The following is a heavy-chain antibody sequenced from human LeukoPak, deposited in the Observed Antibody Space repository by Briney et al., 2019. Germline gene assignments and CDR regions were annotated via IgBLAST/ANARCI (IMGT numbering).Heavy chain of an antibody. V-gene: IGHV3-7*01. CDR2: INRDASEK. CDR3: ARGATPYDSSGYYDAIDI. Sequence: PGGSLRLSCAASGFTFSTSWMTWVRQAPGKGLEWVAKINRDASEKYYVDSVKGRFTISRDNAKNSLYLLLNSLRAEDTAVYHCARGATPYDSSGYYDAIDIWGQGTMVTVSS. D-gene: IGHD3-22*01. J-gene: IGHJ3*02. CDR1: GFTFSTSW.